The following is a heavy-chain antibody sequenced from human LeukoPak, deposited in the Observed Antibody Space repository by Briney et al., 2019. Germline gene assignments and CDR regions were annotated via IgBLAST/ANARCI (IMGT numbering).Heavy chain of an antibody. J-gene: IGHJ2*01. D-gene: IGHD2-21*02. Sequence: KTGGSLRLSCVASGFSFSDHYMSWIRQAPGQGLEWVSHISNSGNIILYADSVKGRFNTSRDNAKNSLYLQMNSLRAEDTAMYYCARDLQVTNCGDDCYPHWYFDFWGRGTLVTVSS. V-gene: IGHV3-11*01. CDR3: ARDLQVTNCGDDCYPHWYFDF. CDR2: ISNSGNII. CDR1: GFSFSDHY.